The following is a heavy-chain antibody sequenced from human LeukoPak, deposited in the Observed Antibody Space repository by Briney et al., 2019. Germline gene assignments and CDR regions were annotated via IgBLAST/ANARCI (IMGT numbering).Heavy chain of an antibody. CDR3: ARYSGSYPIDY. D-gene: IGHD1-26*01. Sequence: PSETLSLTCTVSGGSISSSSYYWGWIRQPPGKGLEWIGSIYYSGSTYYNPSLKSRVTISVDTSKNQFSLKLSSVTAADTAVYYCARYSGSYPIDYWGQGTLVTVSS. J-gene: IGHJ4*02. V-gene: IGHV4-39*01. CDR2: IYYSGST. CDR1: GGSISSSSYY.